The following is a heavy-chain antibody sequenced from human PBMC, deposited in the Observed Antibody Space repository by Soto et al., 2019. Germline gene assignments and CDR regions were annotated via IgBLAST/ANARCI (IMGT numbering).Heavy chain of an antibody. D-gene: IGHD2-15*01. CDR2: IDPTDSYT. Sequence: GESLKISCKGSGYSFTNYWISWVRQMPGKGLGWMARIDPTDSYTKYSPSFQGRVTISADKSINTAYLQWSSLKASDTAMYYCARHGLCAGGSCYSDAFDIWGQGTLVTVSS. CDR3: ARHGLCAGGSCYSDAFDI. V-gene: IGHV5-10-1*01. J-gene: IGHJ3*02. CDR1: GYSFTNYW.